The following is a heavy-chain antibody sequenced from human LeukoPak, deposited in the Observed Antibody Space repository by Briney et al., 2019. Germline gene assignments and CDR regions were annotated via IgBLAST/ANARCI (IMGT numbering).Heavy chain of an antibody. J-gene: IGHJ4*02. CDR3: ATHGYSELRYFDWSTNE. Sequence: GGPLRLSCAASGFTFSDYYMSWIRQAPGKGLEWVSYISSSGSTIYYADSVKGRFTISRDNAKNSLYLQMGSLRAEDTAVYYCATHGYSELRYFDWSTNEWGQGTLVTVSS. D-gene: IGHD3-9*01. CDR1: GFTFSDYY. CDR2: ISSSGSTI. V-gene: IGHV3-11*04.